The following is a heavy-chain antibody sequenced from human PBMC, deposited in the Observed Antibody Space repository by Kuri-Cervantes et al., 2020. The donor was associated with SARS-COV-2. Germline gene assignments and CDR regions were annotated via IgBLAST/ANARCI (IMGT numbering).Heavy chain of an antibody. Sequence: GGSLRLSCALSGFSVSDNYMNWVRQAPGKGLEWVSAIYSVGDTHYADSVKGRFTISRDNSKNTVYLQMHSLRVEDTALYYCARQGTGFDFWGQGTLVTVSS. CDR2: IYSVGDT. D-gene: IGHD3/OR15-3a*01. CDR3: ARQGTGFDF. CDR1: GFSVSDNY. V-gene: IGHV3-53*01. J-gene: IGHJ4*02.